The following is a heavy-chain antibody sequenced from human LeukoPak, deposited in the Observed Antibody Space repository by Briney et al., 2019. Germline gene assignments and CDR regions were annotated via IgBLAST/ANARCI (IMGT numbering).Heavy chain of an antibody. CDR2: IYYSGGT. CDR3: ARQGSSSYSN. V-gene: IGHV4-39*01. CDR1: GGSISSSSYY. Sequence: PSETLSLTCTVSGGSISSSSYYWGWIRQPPGKGLEWIGSIYYSGGTYYNPSLKSRATISVDTSKNQFSLKLSSVTAADTAVYYCARQGSSSYSNWGQGTLVTVSS. D-gene: IGHD6-13*01. J-gene: IGHJ4*02.